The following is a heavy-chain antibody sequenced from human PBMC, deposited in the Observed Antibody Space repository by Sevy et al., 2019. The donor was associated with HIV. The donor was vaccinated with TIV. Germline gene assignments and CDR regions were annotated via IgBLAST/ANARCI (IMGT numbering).Heavy chain of an antibody. J-gene: IGHJ4*02. V-gene: IGHV3-30*18. CDR2: ISYDGSNK. D-gene: IGHD6-13*01. CDR3: AKDRTLAAAGSFDY. Sequence: GGSLRLSCAASGFTFSSYGMHWVRQAPGKGLEWVAVISYDGSNKYYADSVKGRFTISRDNSKNTLYLQMNSLRAEDTAVYYCAKDRTLAAAGSFDYWGQGTLVTVSS. CDR1: GFTFSSYG.